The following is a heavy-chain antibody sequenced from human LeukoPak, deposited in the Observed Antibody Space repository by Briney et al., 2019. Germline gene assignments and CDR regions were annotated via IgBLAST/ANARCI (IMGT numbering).Heavy chain of an antibody. J-gene: IGHJ4*02. V-gene: IGHV3-23*01. Sequence: PGGSLRPSCAASGFTFSYYAMTWVRQAPGKGPEWVSGIYGRGGITYYADSVKGRFTISRDDSKNTLYLHMNSLRAEDSALYYCARTRGPTATHPDFWVQGTLVTVSS. CDR1: GFTFSYYA. CDR2: IYGRGGIT. D-gene: IGHD1-14*01. CDR3: ARTRGPTATHPDF.